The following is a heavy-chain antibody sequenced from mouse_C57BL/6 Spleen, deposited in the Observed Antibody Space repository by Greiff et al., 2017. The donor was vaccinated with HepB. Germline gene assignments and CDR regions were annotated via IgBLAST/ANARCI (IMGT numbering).Heavy chain of an antibody. CDR1: GFNIKDYY. J-gene: IGHJ2*01. V-gene: IGHV14-2*01. CDR3: ARGYGSSQYYFDY. CDR2: IDPEDGET. Sequence: VQLQQSGAELVKPGASVKLSCTASGFNIKDYYMHWVKQRTEQGLEWIGRIDPEDGETKYAPKFQGKATITADTSSNTAYLQRSSLTSEDTAVYYCARGYGSSQYYFDYWGQGTTLTVSS. D-gene: IGHD1-1*01.